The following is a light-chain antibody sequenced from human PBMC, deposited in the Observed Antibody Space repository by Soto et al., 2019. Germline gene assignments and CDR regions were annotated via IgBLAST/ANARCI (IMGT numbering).Light chain of an antibody. CDR3: TSYTSSATGV. CDR1: SSDVGGYKY. CDR2: EVS. Sequence: QSALTQPASVSGSRGQSITISCTGTSSDVGGYKYVSWYQQHPGKTPKLLIYEVSNRPSGVSSRFSGSKSGNTASLTISGLQAEDEADYYCTSYTSSATGVFDGGTKVTVL. V-gene: IGLV2-14*01. J-gene: IGLJ2*01.